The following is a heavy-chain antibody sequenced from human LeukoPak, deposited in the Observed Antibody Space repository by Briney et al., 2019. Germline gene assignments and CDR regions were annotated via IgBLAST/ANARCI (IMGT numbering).Heavy chain of an antibody. D-gene: IGHD2-8*01. CDR1: GGSFSGYY. CDR3: ARVILTGWFDP. Sequence: TSETLSLTCAVYGGSFSGYYWSWIRQPPGKGLEWIGEINHSGSTNYNPSLKSRVTISVDTSKNQFSLKLSSVTAADTAVYYCARVILTGWFDPWGQGTLVTVSS. V-gene: IGHV4-34*01. CDR2: INHSGST. J-gene: IGHJ5*02.